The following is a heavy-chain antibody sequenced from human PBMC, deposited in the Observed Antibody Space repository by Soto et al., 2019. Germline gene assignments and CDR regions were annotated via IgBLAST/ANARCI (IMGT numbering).Heavy chain of an antibody. Sequence: EVQLVESGGGLVKPGGSLRLSCAASGFTFSSYSMNWVRQAPEKGLEWVSSISSSSSYIYYADSVKGRFTISRDNAKNSLYLQMNSLRAEDTAVYYCARVGQVTADYWGQGTLVTVSS. CDR3: ARVGQVTADY. CDR2: ISSSSSYI. D-gene: IGHD4-4*01. V-gene: IGHV3-21*01. J-gene: IGHJ4*02. CDR1: GFTFSSYS.